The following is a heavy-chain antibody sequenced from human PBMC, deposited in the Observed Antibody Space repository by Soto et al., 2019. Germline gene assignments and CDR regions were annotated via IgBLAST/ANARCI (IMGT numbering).Heavy chain of an antibody. Sequence: GGSLRLSCAASGFTFDDYTMHWVRQAPGKGLEWVSLISWDGGSTYYADSVKGRFTISRDNSKNSLYLQMNSLRTEDTALYYCAKEGSDYYYGMDVWGQGTTVTVSS. J-gene: IGHJ6*02. CDR1: GFTFDDYT. D-gene: IGHD6-6*01. CDR3: AKEGSDYYYGMDV. CDR2: ISWDGGST. V-gene: IGHV3-43*01.